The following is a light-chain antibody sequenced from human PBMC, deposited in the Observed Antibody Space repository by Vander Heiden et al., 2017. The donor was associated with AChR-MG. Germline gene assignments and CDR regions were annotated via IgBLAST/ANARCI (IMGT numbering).Light chain of an antibody. Sequence: SVLTQPPSASGTPGQRVTISCSGSSSNIGSNYVYWYQQLPGTAPKLLIYRNNQRPSGVPDRFSGSKSGTSASLAISGLRSEDEADYYCAAWDDSLSGSVFGTGTKVTGL. CDR3: AAWDDSLSGSV. V-gene: IGLV1-47*01. CDR1: SSNIGSNY. J-gene: IGLJ1*01. CDR2: RNN.